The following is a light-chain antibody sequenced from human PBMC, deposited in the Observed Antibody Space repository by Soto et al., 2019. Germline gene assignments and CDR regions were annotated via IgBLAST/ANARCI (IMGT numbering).Light chain of an antibody. CDR2: SNN. Sequence: QSVLTQPPSASGTPGQRVTISCSGSSSNIGSNTVNWYQQLPGTAPKLLSYSNNQRPSGVTDRFSGSESGTSASLAISGLQSEDEADYYCAAWDDSLNGVVFGGGTQLTVL. J-gene: IGLJ2*01. CDR1: SSNIGSNT. V-gene: IGLV1-44*01. CDR3: AAWDDSLNGVV.